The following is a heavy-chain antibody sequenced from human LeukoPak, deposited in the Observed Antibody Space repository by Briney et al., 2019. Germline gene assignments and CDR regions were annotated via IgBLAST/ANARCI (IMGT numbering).Heavy chain of an antibody. Sequence: PGGSLRLSCAASGFTFSSFAMSWVRQAPGKGPEWVSAISGSGDTTYYADSVKGRFTISRDNSKNTLYLQMNSLRAEDTAVYYCGKGRSFLGELSGDYWGQGTLVTVSS. CDR2: ISGSGDTT. CDR1: GFTFSSFA. J-gene: IGHJ4*02. D-gene: IGHD3-10*01. V-gene: IGHV3-23*01. CDR3: GKGRSFLGELSGDY.